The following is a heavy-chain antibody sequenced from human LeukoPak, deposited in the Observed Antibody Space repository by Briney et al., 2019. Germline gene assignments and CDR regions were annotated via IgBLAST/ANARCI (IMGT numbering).Heavy chain of an antibody. CDR1: GFTFSSYA. J-gene: IGHJ4*02. V-gene: IGHV3-23*01. CDR3: ARSVPGGSGWMGSIEY. Sequence: GGSLRLSCAASGFTFSSYAMSWVRQAPGKGLEWVSAISGSGGSTYYADSVKGRFTISRENAKNSLYLQMNSLRVGDTAVYYCARSVPGGSGWMGSIEYWGQGTLVTVPS. CDR2: ISGSGGST. D-gene: IGHD6-19*01.